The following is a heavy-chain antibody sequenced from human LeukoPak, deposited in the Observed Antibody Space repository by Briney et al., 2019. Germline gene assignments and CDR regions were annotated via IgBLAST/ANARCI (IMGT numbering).Heavy chain of an antibody. CDR2: IKEDGREK. J-gene: IGHJ4*02. Sequence: QPGGSLRLSCVASGISFSRGWMSWVRQAPGKGLEWVAKIKEDGREKYYVDSVNGRFTISRDNAKNSLYLQMNSLRAEDTAVYFCARDGYFYALDYWGQGTLVTVSS. CDR1: GISFSRGW. D-gene: IGHD5-18*01. CDR3: ARDGYFYALDY. V-gene: IGHV3-7*01.